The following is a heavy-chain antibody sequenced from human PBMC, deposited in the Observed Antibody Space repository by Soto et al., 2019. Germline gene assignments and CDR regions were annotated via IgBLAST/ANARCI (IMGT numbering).Heavy chain of an antibody. Sequence: GGSLRLSWAASGFILSHPWMTWVRQAAGKGLQWVGRIKSKTDGGTADYAAPVKGRFTISRDDSKNTVYLQMNSLKTEDTAVYYCTTGIYYDILTGYHDVAYWGQGTLVTVSS. J-gene: IGHJ4*02. CDR3: TTGIYYDILTGYHDVAY. D-gene: IGHD3-9*01. CDR1: GFILSHPW. CDR2: IKSKTDGGTA. V-gene: IGHV3-15*01.